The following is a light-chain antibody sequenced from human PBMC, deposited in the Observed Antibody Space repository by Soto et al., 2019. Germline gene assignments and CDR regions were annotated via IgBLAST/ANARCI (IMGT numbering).Light chain of an antibody. V-gene: IGLV2-14*01. CDR2: DVS. Sequence: QSALTQPASVSGSPGQSITISCTGTGRDVVGYNYVSWYQQHPGKAPKVMIYDVSNRPSGVSNRFSGSKSGNTASLPISGLQAEDEADYYCSSYTSASTPLVFGGGTQLTVL. CDR3: SSYTSASTPLV. CDR1: GRDVVGYNY. J-gene: IGLJ2*01.